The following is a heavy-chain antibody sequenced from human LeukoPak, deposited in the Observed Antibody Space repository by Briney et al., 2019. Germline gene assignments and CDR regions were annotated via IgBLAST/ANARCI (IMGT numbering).Heavy chain of an antibody. CDR1: XYTFTSYD. CDR3: ASWFYDSSGYYFSGFDP. D-gene: IGHD3-22*01. J-gene: IGHJ5*02. Sequence: SXXASXYTFTSYDINRVRQATGQGLEWMGWMNPNSGNTGYAQKFQGRVTMTRNTSISTAYMELSSLRSEDTAVYYCASWFYDSSGYYFSGFDPWGQGTLVTVSS. V-gene: IGHV1-8*01. CDR2: MNPNSGNT.